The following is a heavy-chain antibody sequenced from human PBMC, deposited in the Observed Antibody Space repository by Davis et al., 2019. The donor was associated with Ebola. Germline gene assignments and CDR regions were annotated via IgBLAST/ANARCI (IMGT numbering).Heavy chain of an antibody. V-gene: IGHV3-23*01. J-gene: IGHJ4*02. CDR1: GFTFSSYA. D-gene: IGHD3-22*01. CDR2: VSASGITT. CDR3: AKMGYYFDSSGYLDY. Sequence: PGGSLRLSCAASGFTFSSYAMSWVRQAPGKGLEWVSGVSASGITTYYADSVKGRFTISRDNSKNTLLLQMDSLRAEDTALYYCAKMGYYFDSSGYLDYWGQGTLVTVSS.